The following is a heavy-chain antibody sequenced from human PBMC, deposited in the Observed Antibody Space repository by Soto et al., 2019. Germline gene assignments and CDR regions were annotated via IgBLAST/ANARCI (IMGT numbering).Heavy chain of an antibody. CDR3: AKSYGDTWKHYYFDY. CDR2: IKTKTQGETS. CDR1: GFSISSAW. V-gene: IGHV3-15*07. Sequence: EVQLVESGGGLVKPGGSLRLSCAASGFSISSAWMNWVRQAPGKGLEWVGRIKTKTQGETSDYPAPVKGRFTISRDDSKNTLYLQMNSLRAEDTALYYCAKSYGDTWKHYYFDYWGQGTLVTVSS. D-gene: IGHD3-3*02. J-gene: IGHJ4*02.